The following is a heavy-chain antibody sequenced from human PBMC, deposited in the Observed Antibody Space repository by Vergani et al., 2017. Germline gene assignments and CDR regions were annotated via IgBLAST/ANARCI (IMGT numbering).Heavy chain of an antibody. CDR1: GGSISSYY. CDR2: IYTSGST. V-gene: IGHV4-4*07. Sequence: QVQLQESGPGLVKPSETLSLTCTVSGGSISSYYWSWIRQPAGKGLEWIGRIYTSGSTNYNPSLQSRVTMSVDTSKNQFSLKLSSVTAADTAVYYCARMSGSSQPDAFDIWGQGTMVTVSS. D-gene: IGHD1-26*01. CDR3: ARMSGSSQPDAFDI. J-gene: IGHJ3*02.